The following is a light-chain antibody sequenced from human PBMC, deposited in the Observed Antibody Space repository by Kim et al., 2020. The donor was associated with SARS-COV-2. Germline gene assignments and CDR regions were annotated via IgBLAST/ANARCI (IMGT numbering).Light chain of an antibody. J-gene: IGKJ1*01. CDR2: AAS. CDR1: QGIGNE. Sequence: AIQMTQSPSSLSAIVRDRVTITCRASQGIGNELSWYQQKSGEAPKLLIYAASKLQSGVPSRFSGSGSGTYFTLTISSLQPEDFATYFCLQDFSYPRTFGQGTKVDIK. CDR3: LQDFSYPRT. V-gene: IGKV1-6*01.